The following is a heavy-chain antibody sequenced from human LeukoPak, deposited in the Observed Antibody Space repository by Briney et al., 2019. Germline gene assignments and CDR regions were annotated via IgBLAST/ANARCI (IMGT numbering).Heavy chain of an antibody. Sequence: ASVKVSFKASGYTFTSYDINWVGQATGQGREWMGWMNPNSGNRGYEQKFKGRVTMTRNTSISTAYMALSSLRSEDTAVYYCARVPPYCSSTRCDFDYWGQGTLVTVSS. D-gene: IGHD2-2*01. J-gene: IGHJ4*02. V-gene: IGHV1-8*01. CDR2: MNPNSGNR. CDR1: GYTFTSYD. CDR3: ARVPPYCSSTRCDFDY.